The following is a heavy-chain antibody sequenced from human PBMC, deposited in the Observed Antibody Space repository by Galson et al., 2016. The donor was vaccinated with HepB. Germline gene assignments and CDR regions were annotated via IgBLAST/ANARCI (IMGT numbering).Heavy chain of an antibody. Sequence: SLRLSCAASGFTFSRYGMHWVRQAPGKGLEWVAVISKDGRDKHYADSVKGRFTVSRDNSKNTLFLQMNSLRVEDTAVYYCAKLDCGRDCPRDDWGQGTLVTVSS. J-gene: IGHJ4*02. CDR3: AKLDCGRDCPRDD. CDR2: ISKDGRDK. D-gene: IGHD2-21*02. CDR1: GFTFSRYG. V-gene: IGHV3-30*19.